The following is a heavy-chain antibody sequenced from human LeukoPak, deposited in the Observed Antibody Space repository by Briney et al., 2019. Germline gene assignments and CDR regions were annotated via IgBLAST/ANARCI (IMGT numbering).Heavy chain of an antibody. J-gene: IGHJ5*02. D-gene: IGHD5-12*01. CDR2: IIPIFGAA. CDR3: SGLGRGYSGYDRGDWFDP. V-gene: IGHV1-69*13. Sequence: GASVKVSCKASGGTFSSYAISWVRQAPGQGLEWMGGIIPIFGAANYAQKFQGRVTITADESTSTAYMELSSLRSEDTAVYYCSGLGRGYSGYDRGDWFDPWGQGTLVTVSS. CDR1: GGTFSSYA.